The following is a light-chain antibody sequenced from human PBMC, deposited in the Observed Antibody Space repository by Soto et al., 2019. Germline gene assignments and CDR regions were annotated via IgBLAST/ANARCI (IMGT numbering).Light chain of an antibody. J-gene: IGKJ4*01. V-gene: IGKV1-33*01. CDR2: DAS. CDR3: QQYDSLLT. CDR1: QDISTY. Sequence: DIPVTQSPSSLSASVGDRVTITCQASQDISTYLNWYQHKPGKAPKLLIYDASNLETGVPSRFSGSGSGTDFTFTISSLQPEDIATYYCQQYDSLLTFGGGTKVQIK.